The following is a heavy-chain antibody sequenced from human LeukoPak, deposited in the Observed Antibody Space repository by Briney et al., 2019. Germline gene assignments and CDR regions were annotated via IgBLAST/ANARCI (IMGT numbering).Heavy chain of an antibody. CDR1: GFTFSSYA. D-gene: IGHD3-16*01. V-gene: IGHV3-21*01. CDR3: ARFYGYVWGNRFDY. Sequence: GGSLRLSCAASGFTFSSYAMSWVRQAPGKGLEWVSSISSSSSYIYYADSVKGRFTISRDNAKNSLYLQMNSLRAEDTAVYYCARFYGYVWGNRFDYWGQGTLVTVSS. CDR2: ISSSSSYI. J-gene: IGHJ4*02.